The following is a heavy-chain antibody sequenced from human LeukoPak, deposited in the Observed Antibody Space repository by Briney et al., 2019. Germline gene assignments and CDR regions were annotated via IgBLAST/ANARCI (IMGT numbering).Heavy chain of an antibody. CDR2: IRQDGHWR. D-gene: IGHD3-16*01. V-gene: IGHV3-7*01. CDR3: ARFGDRSTTLDY. Sequence: PGGSLTLSCAASGFTVSRHWMSSVRQPPGEGLECVAHIRQDGHWRHHVDSVEARFNISRDNAKNSLYLQMNSLRVEDTAVYYCARFGDRSTTLDYWGQGTRVTVSS. J-gene: IGHJ4*02. CDR1: GFTVSRHW.